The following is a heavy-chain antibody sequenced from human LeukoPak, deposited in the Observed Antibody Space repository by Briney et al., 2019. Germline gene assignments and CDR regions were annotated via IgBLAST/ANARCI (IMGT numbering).Heavy chain of an antibody. D-gene: IGHD3-22*01. CDR2: INPNSGGT. V-gene: IGHV1-2*02. CDR3: AKDSAPMTYYYYYMDV. Sequence: ASVKVSCKASGYTFTGYYMHWVRQAPGQGLEWMGWINPNSGGTNYAQKFQGRVTMTRDTSISTAYMELSRLRSDDTAVYYCAKDSAPMTYYYYYMDVWGKGTTVTISS. CDR1: GYTFTGYY. J-gene: IGHJ6*03.